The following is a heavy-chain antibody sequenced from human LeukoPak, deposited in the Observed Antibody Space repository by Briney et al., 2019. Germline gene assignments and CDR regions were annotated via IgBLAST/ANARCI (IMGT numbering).Heavy chain of an antibody. D-gene: IGHD3-16*01. J-gene: IGHJ4*02. Sequence: GGSLRLSCAASGFTFSSYWMSWVRQAPGKGLEWVANIKQDGSEKYYVDSVKGRFTISRDNAKNSLYLQMNSLRAEDTAVYYCARVVADWELCVWGQGTLVTVST. CDR1: GFTFSSYW. CDR3: ARVVADWELCV. CDR2: IKQDGSEK. V-gene: IGHV3-7*01.